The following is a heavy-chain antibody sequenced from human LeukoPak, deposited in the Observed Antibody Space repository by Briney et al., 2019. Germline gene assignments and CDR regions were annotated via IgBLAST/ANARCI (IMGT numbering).Heavy chain of an antibody. D-gene: IGHD5-24*01. CDR2: IYSGGST. CDR3: AREWGMATITHFDY. J-gene: IGHJ4*02. CDR1: GFTVSSNY. Sequence: GGSLRLSCAASGFTVSSNYMSWVRQAPGKGLEWVSVIYSGGSTYYADSVKGRFTISRDNSKNTLYLQMNSLRAEDTAVYYCAREWGMATITHFDYWGQGTLVTVSS. V-gene: IGHV3-53*01.